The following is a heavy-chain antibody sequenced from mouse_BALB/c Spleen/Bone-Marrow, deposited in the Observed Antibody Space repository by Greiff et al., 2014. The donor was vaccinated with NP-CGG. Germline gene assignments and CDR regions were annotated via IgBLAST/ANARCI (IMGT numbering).Heavy chain of an antibody. CDR3: ARSGDYGSSLAY. V-gene: IGHV14-3*02. J-gene: IGHJ3*01. Sequence: VHVKQSGAELVKPGASVKLSCTASGFNIKDTYMHWVKQRPEQGLEWIGRIDPANGNTKYDPKFQGKATITADTSSNAAYLQLSSLTSEDTAVYYCARSGDYGSSLAYWGQGTLVTVSA. CDR1: GFNIKDTY. D-gene: IGHD1-1*01. CDR2: IDPANGNT.